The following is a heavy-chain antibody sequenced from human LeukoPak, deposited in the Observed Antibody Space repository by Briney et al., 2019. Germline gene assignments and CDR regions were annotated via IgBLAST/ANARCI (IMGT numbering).Heavy chain of an antibody. V-gene: IGHV3-48*01. CDR2: ISTTGSTI. J-gene: IGHJ3*02. CDR1: GFTFTTYN. Sequence: PGGSLRLSCAASGFTFTTYNMNWVRQAPGKGLEWVSYISTTGSTIYYADSVKGRFTISRDNSKNTLYLQMNSLRAEDTAVYYCASDLIYYDILTGYYNDAFDIWGQGTMVTVPS. CDR3: ASDLIYYDILTGYYNDAFDI. D-gene: IGHD3-9*01.